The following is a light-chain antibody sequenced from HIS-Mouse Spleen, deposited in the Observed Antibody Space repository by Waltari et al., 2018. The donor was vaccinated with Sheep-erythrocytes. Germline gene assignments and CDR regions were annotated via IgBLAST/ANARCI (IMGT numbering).Light chain of an antibody. CDR3: QQRSNWYT. J-gene: IGKJ2*01. V-gene: IGKV3-11*01. Sequence: EIVLTQSPATLSLSPVARATLSCRASQSVSSYLACYQQKPGQTTRLLIYDASNGATGIPARFSGSGSGTDFTLTISSLEPEDFAVYYCQQRSNWYTFGQGTKLEIK. CDR1: QSVSSY. CDR2: DAS.